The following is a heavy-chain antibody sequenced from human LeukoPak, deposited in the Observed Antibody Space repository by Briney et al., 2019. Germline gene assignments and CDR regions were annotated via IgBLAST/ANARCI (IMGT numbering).Heavy chain of an antibody. D-gene: IGHD3-10*01. CDR2: ISSSSSYT. V-gene: IGHV3-11*03. CDR1: GFTFSDYY. J-gene: IGHJ4*02. CDR3: ARTPKSYSARGTFDY. Sequence: PGGSLRLSCGASGFTFSDYYMSWMRQARGEGLEWGSYISSSSSYTNYADSVKGPFTISRDNAKNSLYLQMNSLRAEDTAVYYCARTPKSYSARGTFDYWGQGTLVTVSS.